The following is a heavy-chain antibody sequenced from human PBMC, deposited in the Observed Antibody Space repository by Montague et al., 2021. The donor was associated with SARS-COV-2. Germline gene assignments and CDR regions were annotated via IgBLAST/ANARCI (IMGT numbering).Heavy chain of an antibody. V-gene: IGHV4-4*07. J-gene: IGHJ4*02. Sequence: SETLSLTCIVSGGSISIYSWCWIRQPAGKGLEWIGRIFTSGAASYSPSLKSRVTMSVDTSKNQFSLKVTSVTAADTAVYYCARNPVSGYHGGFDSWGQGALVTVSS. D-gene: IGHD2-2*01. CDR1: GGSISIYS. CDR3: ARNPVSGYHGGFDS. CDR2: IFTSGAA.